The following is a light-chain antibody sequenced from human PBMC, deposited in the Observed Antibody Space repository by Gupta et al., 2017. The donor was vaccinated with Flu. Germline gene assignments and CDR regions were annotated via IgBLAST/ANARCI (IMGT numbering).Light chain of an antibody. Sequence: QSVLTQPPSVSGAPGQSDTILCPGPSSNIGANYDVHWYQQTPGEAPKLLIHGNNNRPSGVPDRFSGAKSGTSASLAITGLQAEDEADYYCQSFDTSLNAYVFGTGTQVTVL. CDR3: QSFDTSLNAYV. V-gene: IGLV1-40*01. CDR1: SSNIGANYD. J-gene: IGLJ1*01. CDR2: GNN.